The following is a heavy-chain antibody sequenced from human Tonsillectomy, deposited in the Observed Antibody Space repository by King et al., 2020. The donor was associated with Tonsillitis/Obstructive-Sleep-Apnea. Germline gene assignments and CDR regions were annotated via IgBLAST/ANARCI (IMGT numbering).Heavy chain of an antibody. CDR1: GFTFSSYA. D-gene: IGHD5-18*01. CDR2: ISGSGGST. V-gene: IGHV3-23*04. CDR3: AKDGGGRGYSYGSYYFDY. Sequence: EVQLVESGGGLVQLGGSLRLSCAASGFTFSSYAMSWVRQAPGKGLEWVSVISGSGGSTYYADSVKGRFTISRDNSKNTLYLQKNSLRAEDTAVYYCAKDGGGRGYSYGSYYFDYWGQGTLVTVSS. J-gene: IGHJ4*02.